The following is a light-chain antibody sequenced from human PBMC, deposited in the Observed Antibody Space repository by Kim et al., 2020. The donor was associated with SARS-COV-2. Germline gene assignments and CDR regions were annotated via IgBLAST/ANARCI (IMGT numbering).Light chain of an antibody. CDR1: QSVGIN. J-gene: IGKJ4*01. CDR3: QQHNEWPPAPS. CDR2: DAA. Sequence: PGEGATLTCRASQSVGINLVWFRHTRGQPPRLLIYDAAISATGIPDRFSGSWSGTDFTLTISSLESEDFAVYYCQQHNEWPPAPSFGGGTKVDIK. V-gene: IGKV3-11*01.